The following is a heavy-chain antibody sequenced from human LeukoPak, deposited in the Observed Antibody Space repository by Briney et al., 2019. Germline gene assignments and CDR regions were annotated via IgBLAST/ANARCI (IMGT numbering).Heavy chain of an antibody. CDR3: ARDVNRGVFDM. CDR1: GFAFDKYW. J-gene: IGHJ3*02. CDR2: IKEDGSEK. V-gene: IGHV3-7*03. Sequence: PGGSLRHSCEGSGFAFDKYWISWVRQAPGKGLEWAANIKEDGSEKEFLDSVKGRFTISRDNSKKSVYLQINSLRAEDTAVYYCARDVNRGVFDMWGQGTRVTVSS.